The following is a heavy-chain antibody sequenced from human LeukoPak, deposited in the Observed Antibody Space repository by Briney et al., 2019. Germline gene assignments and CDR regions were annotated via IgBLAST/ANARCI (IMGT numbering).Heavy chain of an antibody. J-gene: IGHJ6*02. V-gene: IGHV3-30*18. CDR1: GFSFSSYG. D-gene: IGHD3-10*01. CDR2: ISYDGSNR. CDR3: AKDVGSGSYHYFGMEV. Sequence: GRSLRLSCAASGFSFSSYGMHWVRQAPGKGLEWVAVISYDGSNRYHADSVKGRFTISRGIFKKTLNLQMNSLRAEDTAVYYCAKDVGSGSYHYFGMEVWGQGTTVTVSS.